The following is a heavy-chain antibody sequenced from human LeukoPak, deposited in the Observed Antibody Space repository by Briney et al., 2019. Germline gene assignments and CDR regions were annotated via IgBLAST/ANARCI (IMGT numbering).Heavy chain of an antibody. J-gene: IGHJ3*02. D-gene: IGHD2-2*02. CDR2: ISGSSDTI. CDR1: GFIFSDFS. V-gene: IGHV3-48*01. Sequence: GGSLRLSCAASGFIFSDFSMNWLRQAPGKGLEWVSYISGSSDTIYYADSVKGRFTISRDNSKNTLYLQMNSLRAEDTAVYYCAREGYCSSTSCYTLGDAFDIWGQGTMVTVSS. CDR3: AREGYCSSTSCYTLGDAFDI.